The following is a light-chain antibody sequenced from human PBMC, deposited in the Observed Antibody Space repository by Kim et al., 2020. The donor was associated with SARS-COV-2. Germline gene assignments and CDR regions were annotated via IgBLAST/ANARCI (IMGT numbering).Light chain of an antibody. Sequence: DIQMTQSPSSLSASVGDRVTITCQASQDISNYLNWYQQKPGKARKLLIYDASNLETGVPSRFSGSGSGTDFTFTISSLQPEDIATYYCQQYRGFGPGTKVDIK. CDR3: QQYRG. CDR1: QDISNY. J-gene: IGKJ3*01. CDR2: DAS. V-gene: IGKV1-33*01.